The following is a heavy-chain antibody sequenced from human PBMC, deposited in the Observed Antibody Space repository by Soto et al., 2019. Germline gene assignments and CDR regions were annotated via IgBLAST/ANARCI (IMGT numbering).Heavy chain of an antibody. CDR1: GGSISSGGYY. V-gene: IGHV4-31*03. Sequence: SETLSLTCTVSGGSISSGGYYWSWIRQHPGKGLEWIGYIYYSGSTYYNPSLKSRVTISVDTSKNQFSLKLSSVTAADTAVYYCARYGSGSYLTYYYGMDVWGHGTAVTVSS. J-gene: IGHJ6*02. D-gene: IGHD3-10*01. CDR2: IYYSGST. CDR3: ARYGSGSYLTYYYGMDV.